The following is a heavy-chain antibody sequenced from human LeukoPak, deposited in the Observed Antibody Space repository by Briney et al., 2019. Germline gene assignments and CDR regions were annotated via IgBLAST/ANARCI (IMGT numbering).Heavy chain of an antibody. D-gene: IGHD3-22*01. CDR3: ARESNSGYYLSY. CDR2: IYNSGRT. CDR1: GFTVSSNY. Sequence: GGSLRLSCAASGFTVSSNYMSWVRLVPGEGLEWVSVIYNSGRTYYSDSVKGRFTISRDNSKNTVYLQMNSLRAEDTAVYYCARESNSGYYLSYWGQGTLVTVSS. V-gene: IGHV3-66*01. J-gene: IGHJ4*02.